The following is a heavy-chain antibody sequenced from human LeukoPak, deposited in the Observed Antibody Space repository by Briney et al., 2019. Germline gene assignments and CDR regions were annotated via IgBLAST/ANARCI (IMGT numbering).Heavy chain of an antibody. J-gene: IGHJ4*02. Sequence: SETLSLTCTVSGASTVSHYWSWIRQPLGKGLEWLGYISRSGHTNYNPSLKSRLSMSVATSKSHFSLNLTSVTAADTAIYYCARLSFGDSHFDQWGQGTLVTVSS. CDR3: ARLSFGDSHFDQ. V-gene: IGHV4-59*08. CDR1: GASTVSHY. D-gene: IGHD3-10*01. CDR2: ISRSGHT.